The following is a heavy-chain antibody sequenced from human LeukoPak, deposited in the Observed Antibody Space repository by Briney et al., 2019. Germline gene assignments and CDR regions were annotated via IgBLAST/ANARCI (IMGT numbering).Heavy chain of an antibody. CDR2: INPNGGGT. CDR1: GYSFTGYY. J-gene: IGHJ4*02. CDR3: ARENNSGWYRKAAFDY. V-gene: IGHV1-2*02. Sequence: ASVKVSCKASGYSFTGYYIHWVRQAPGQGLEWMGWINPNGGGTNYAQKFQGRVTLTRDTSVSTAYMEVNSLESDDTAVYYCARENNSGWYRKAAFDYWGQGTLVTVTS. D-gene: IGHD6-19*01.